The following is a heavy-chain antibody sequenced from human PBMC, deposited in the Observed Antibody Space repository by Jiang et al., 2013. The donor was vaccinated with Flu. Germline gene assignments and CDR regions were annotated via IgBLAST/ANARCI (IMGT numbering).Heavy chain of an antibody. D-gene: IGHD6-13*01. V-gene: IGHV1-2*02. J-gene: IGHJ5*02. Sequence: EVKKPGASVKVSCKASEYTFTGYFIHWVRQAPGQGLEWMGWINPRSGDTNYAQKFHGRVTMTRDTSINTAYMELSGLRSDDTAVYYCATDPNSNSWSWFDTWGQGTLVTVSS. CDR3: ATDPNSNSWSWFDT. CDR1: EYTFTGYF. CDR2: INPRSGDT.